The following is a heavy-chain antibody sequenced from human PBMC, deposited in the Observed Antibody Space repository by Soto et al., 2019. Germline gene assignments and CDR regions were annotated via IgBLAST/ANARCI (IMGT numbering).Heavy chain of an antibody. CDR1: GGSFSGYY. CDR2: INHSGST. D-gene: IGHD6-6*01. Sequence: SETLSRTCAVYGGSFSGYYWSWIRQPPGKGLEWIGEINHSGSTNYNPSLKSRVTISVDTSKNQFSLKLSSVTAADTAVYYCARAYSSSSGGGGYWGQGTLVTVSS. CDR3: ARAYSSSSGGGGY. V-gene: IGHV4-34*01. J-gene: IGHJ4*02.